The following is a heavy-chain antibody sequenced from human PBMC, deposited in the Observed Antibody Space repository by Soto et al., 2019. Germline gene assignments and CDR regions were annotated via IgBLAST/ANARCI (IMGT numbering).Heavy chain of an antibody. D-gene: IGHD6-13*01. V-gene: IGHV4-4*02. CDR1: GGSITTNW. Sequence: VHLQESGPGLVKPSGTLSLTCAVSGGSITTNWWSWVRQPPGKGLEWIGEIYHSGTTNYNPSLRGRVTISVDKSNNQFSLNLNSVTAADSAIYYCARHIAGPRTRGFDYWGQGNLVTVSS. CDR2: IYHSGTT. J-gene: IGHJ4*02. CDR3: ARHIAGPRTRGFDY.